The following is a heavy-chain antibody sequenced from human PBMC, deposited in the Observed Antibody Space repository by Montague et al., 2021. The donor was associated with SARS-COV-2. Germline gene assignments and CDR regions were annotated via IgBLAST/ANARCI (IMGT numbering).Heavy chain of an antibody. V-gene: IGHV4-34*01. J-gene: IGHJ4*02. CDR3: ARGTLSVKMAVVVFLGGIYYFDS. Sequence: SETLSLTCASYCRSLGTHSSDEHPSDLRTRLELVCRRNLEKNTNYNPSLKSRVTISVDTSKNQFSLNLKSVTAADTAVYYCARGTLSVKMAVVVFLGGIYYFDSWGQGTLVAVSS. CDR1: CRSLGTHS. D-gene: IGHD3-16*01. CDR2: RNLEKNT.